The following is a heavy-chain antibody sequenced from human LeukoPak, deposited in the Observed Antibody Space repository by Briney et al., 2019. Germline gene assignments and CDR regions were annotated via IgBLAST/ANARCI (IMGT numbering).Heavy chain of an antibody. J-gene: IGHJ4*02. Sequence: GGSLRLSCTASGFTISSYWMHWVRQVPGKGLVWVSRINSDGSSTTYADSVKGRFTISRDNAKNSLYLQMNSLRAEDTAVYYCARDLYDSSGYYLGYYFDYWGQGTLVTVSS. CDR2: INSDGSST. D-gene: IGHD3-22*01. V-gene: IGHV3-74*01. CDR1: GFTISSYW. CDR3: ARDLYDSSGYYLGYYFDY.